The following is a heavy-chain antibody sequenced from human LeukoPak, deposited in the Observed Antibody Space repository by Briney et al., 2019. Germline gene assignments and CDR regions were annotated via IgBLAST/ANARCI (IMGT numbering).Heavy chain of an antibody. CDR3: ARGGDY. J-gene: IGHJ4*02. V-gene: IGHV3-48*04. Sequence: GGSLRLSCAASGFTFSSYTMNWVRQAPGKGLEWVSYISETSSTIYYADSVKGRFTISRDNAKNSLYLQMNSLRAEDTGVYYCARGGDYWGQGTLVTVSS. CDR1: GFTFSSYT. CDR2: ISETSSTI. D-gene: IGHD3-10*01.